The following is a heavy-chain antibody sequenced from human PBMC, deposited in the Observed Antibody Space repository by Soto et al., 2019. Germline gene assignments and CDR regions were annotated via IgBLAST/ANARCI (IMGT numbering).Heavy chain of an antibody. CDR1: GFTFSRYA. CDR2: ISGSGGNT. CDR3: AKDLPVLRLGGYFDY. Sequence: GGSLRLSCAASGFTFSRYAMSWVRQAPGKGLEWVSAISGSGGNTYYADSVRGRFTISRDNSKSTLYLQMNSLRAEDTAVYYCAKDLPVLRLGGYFDYWGQGTLVTVSS. D-gene: IGHD2-15*01. V-gene: IGHV3-23*01. J-gene: IGHJ4*02.